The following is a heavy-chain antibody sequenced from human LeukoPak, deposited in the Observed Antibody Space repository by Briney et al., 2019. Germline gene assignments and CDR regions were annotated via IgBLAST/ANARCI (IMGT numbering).Heavy chain of an antibody. CDR3: ARGAYGDPPYYYYYYMDV. V-gene: IGHV3-21*01. J-gene: IGHJ6*03. Sequence: GGSLRLSCAAPGLTFSNYGMSWVRQAPGKGLEWVSSITSSSSYIYYADSVKGRFTISRDNAKKSVYLQMNSLRAEDTAVYYCARGAYGDPPYYYYYYMDVWGKGTTVTVSS. CDR2: ITSSSSYI. CDR1: GLTFSNYG. D-gene: IGHD4-17*01.